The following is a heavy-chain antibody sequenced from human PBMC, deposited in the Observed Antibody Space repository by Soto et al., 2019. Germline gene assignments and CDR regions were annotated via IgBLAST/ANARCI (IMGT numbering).Heavy chain of an antibody. V-gene: IGHV3-23*01. J-gene: IGHJ4*02. Sequence: PGGSLRLSCAASGFTFSSYAMSWVRQAPGKGLEWVSAISGSGGSTYYADSVKGRFTISRDNSKNTLYLQMNSLRAEDTAVYYCAGDSRYDYYFDYWGQGTLVTVSS. D-gene: IGHD6-13*01. CDR2: ISGSGGST. CDR1: GFTFSSYA. CDR3: AGDSRYDYYFDY.